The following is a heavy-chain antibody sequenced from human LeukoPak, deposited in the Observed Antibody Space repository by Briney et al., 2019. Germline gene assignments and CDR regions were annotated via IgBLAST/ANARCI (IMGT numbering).Heavy chain of an antibody. V-gene: IGHV3-21*01. J-gene: IGHJ4*02. CDR3: ARHIDWKFDY. CDR2: ITSSSNYI. Sequence: GGSLRLSCAASGFTFSTYAMNWVRQAPGKGLEWVSSITSSSNYIYYADSVKGRFTISKDNAKNSLYLQMNSLRVEDTAVYYCARHIDWKFDYWGQGTLVTVSS. CDR1: GFTFSTYA. D-gene: IGHD1-1*01.